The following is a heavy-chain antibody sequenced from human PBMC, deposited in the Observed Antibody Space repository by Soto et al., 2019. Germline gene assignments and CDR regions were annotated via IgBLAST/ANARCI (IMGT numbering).Heavy chain of an antibody. CDR2: IYYSGST. Sequence: QLQLQESGPGLVKPSETLSLTCTVSGGSISSSSYYWGWIRQPPGKGLEWIGSIYYSGSTYYNPSLKSRVAISVDTSKNQFSLKLSSVTAADTAVYYCARHFSTLSVTTYLYRWFAPWGQGTLVTVSS. CDR3: ARHFSTLSVTTYLYRWFAP. V-gene: IGHV4-39*01. J-gene: IGHJ5*02. CDR1: GGSISSSSYY. D-gene: IGHD4-17*01.